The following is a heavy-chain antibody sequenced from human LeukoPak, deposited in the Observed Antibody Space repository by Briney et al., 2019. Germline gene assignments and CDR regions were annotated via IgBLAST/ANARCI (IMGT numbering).Heavy chain of an antibody. CDR1: GGTFSSYA. CDR3: ARDHEFAAMVHYYYYGMDV. V-gene: IGHV1-69*04. Sequence: ASVKVSCKASGGTFSSYAISWVRQAPGQGLEWVGRIIPILGIANYAQKFQGRVTITADKSTSTAYMELSSLRSEDTAVYYCARDHEFAAMVHYYYYGMDVWGQGTTVTVSS. J-gene: IGHJ6*02. D-gene: IGHD5-18*01. CDR2: IIPILGIA.